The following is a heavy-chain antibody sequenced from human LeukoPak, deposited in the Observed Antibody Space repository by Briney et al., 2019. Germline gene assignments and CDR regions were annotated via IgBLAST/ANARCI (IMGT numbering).Heavy chain of an antibody. CDR1: GFTFSSYS. CDR3: ARGYGGSTLDY. D-gene: IGHD1-26*01. Sequence: PGGSLRLSCAASGFTFSSYSMNWVRQAPGKGLEWVSYISSSSGTIYYADSVKGRFTISRDNAKNSLYLQMNSLRAEDTAVYYCARGYGGSTLDYWGQGTLVPVSS. J-gene: IGHJ4*02. V-gene: IGHV3-48*01. CDR2: ISSSSGTI.